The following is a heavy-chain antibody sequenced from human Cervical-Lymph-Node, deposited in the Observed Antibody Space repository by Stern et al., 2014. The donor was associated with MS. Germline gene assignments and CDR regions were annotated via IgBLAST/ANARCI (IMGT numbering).Heavy chain of an antibody. V-gene: IGHV1-2*06. J-gene: IGHJ6*02. CDR1: GYTFTGYY. Sequence: VQLVESGAEVKKPGASVKVPCKASGYTFTGYYLHWVRQAPGQGLEWMGRINPNSGDTKFAQNFQDRVTMTRDTSISTAYMELRRLRSDDTAVYYCARSLNWNDVEDYHYGLDVCGQGTTVTVSS. CDR2: INPNSGDT. D-gene: IGHD1-1*01. CDR3: ARSLNWNDVEDYHYGLDV.